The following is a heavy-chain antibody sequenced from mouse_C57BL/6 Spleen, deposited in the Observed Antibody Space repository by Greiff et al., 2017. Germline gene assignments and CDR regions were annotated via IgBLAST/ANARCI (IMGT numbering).Heavy chain of an antibody. V-gene: IGHV1-80*01. Sequence: QVQLQQSGAELVKPGASVKISCKASGYAFSSYWMNWVKQRPGQGLEWIGQIYPGDGDTNYNGKFKGKATLTADKSSSTAYMQLSSLTSEDSAVYFCARSDVIHWYFDVWGTGTTVTVSS. CDR3: ARSDVIHWYFDV. CDR2: IYPGDGDT. CDR1: GYAFSSYW. J-gene: IGHJ1*03.